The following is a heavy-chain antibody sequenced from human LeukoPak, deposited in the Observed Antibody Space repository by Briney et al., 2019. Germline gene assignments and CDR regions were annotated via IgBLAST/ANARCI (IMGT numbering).Heavy chain of an antibody. Sequence: GKSLKISCKGSGYSFTSYWIGWVRQMPGKGLEWMGIIYPDDSVTRYSPSFQGQVTISADKSISTAYLQWNSLEASDSAIYYCARRGDSDFRIDWGQGTLVTVSS. CDR2: IYPDDSVT. J-gene: IGHJ4*02. CDR1: GYSFTSYW. CDR3: ARRGDSDFRID. D-gene: IGHD2-21*02. V-gene: IGHV5-51*01.